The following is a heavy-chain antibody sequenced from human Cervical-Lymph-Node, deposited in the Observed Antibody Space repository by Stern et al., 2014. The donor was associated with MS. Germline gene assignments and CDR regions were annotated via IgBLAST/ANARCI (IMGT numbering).Heavy chain of an antibody. Sequence: VQLVESGGGVVQPGGSLRLSCAASTFTFSISAMHWVRQAPRKGLEWVAVVSFDGNKKYYAYSVRGRITSSRDNSRNMLFLQMNSVRAEDAAVFYCATGYYDSSGYYFRGPDYWGQGTLVTVSS. D-gene: IGHD3-22*01. CDR1: TFTFSISA. CDR2: VSFDGNKK. J-gene: IGHJ4*02. V-gene: IGHV3-30*04. CDR3: ATGYYDSSGYYFRGPDY.